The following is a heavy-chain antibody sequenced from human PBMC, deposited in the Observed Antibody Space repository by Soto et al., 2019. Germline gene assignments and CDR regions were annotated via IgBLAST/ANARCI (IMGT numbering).Heavy chain of an antibody. CDR2: SRNRANSYST. Sequence: EVQLVESGGGLVQPGGSLRLSCAASGFTFSDHYMDWVRQAPGKGLEWVGRSRNRANSYSTEYAASVKGRFTISRDDSKNSLYLQMNSLITDDTAVYNCASSGSYQPFDYWGLGTLVTVSS. CDR3: ASSGSYQPFDY. V-gene: IGHV3-72*01. D-gene: IGHD1-26*01. CDR1: GFTFSDHY. J-gene: IGHJ4*02.